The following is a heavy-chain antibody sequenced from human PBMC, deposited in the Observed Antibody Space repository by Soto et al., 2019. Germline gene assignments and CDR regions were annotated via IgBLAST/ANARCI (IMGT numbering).Heavy chain of an antibody. J-gene: IGHJ6*02. Sequence: PGGSLRLSCAVSGFIFSDYYMNWIRQAPGKGLEWVSYISSSGHSIYYADSVKGRFTISRDNAKNSLYLQMDSLRAEDTAVYYCARGGGYYGSGSYSYYGMDVWGQGTTVTVSS. V-gene: IGHV3-11*01. D-gene: IGHD3-10*01. CDR1: GFIFSDYY. CDR2: ISSSGHSI. CDR3: ARGGGYYGSGSYSYYGMDV.